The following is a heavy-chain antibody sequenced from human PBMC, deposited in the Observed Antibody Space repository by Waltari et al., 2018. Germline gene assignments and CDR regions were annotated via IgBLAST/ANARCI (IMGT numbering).Heavy chain of an antibody. CDR3: AREQAVGFLEWLTDRNGMDV. J-gene: IGHJ6*02. D-gene: IGHD3-3*01. V-gene: IGHV1-69*01. CDR2: IIPIFGTT. CDR1: GGTFSSYA. Sequence: QVQLVQSGAEVKKPGSSVKVSCKASGGTFSSYAISWVRQAPGQGLGWRGGIIPIFGTTNYAKKFQGIVTITADESTSTAYMELSSRRSEDTAVYYCAREQAVGFLEWLTDRNGMDVWGQGTTVTVSS.